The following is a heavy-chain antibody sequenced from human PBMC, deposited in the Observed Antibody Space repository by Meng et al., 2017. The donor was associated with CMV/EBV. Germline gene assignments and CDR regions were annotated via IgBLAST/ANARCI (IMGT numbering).Heavy chain of an antibody. Sequence: GYTFTSYGNSWVRQAPGQGLEWMGWISAYNGNTNYAQKLQGRVTMTTDTSTSTAYMELRSLRSDDTAVYYCARPNYYDSSGYYPPDYWGQGTLVTVSS. CDR2: ISAYNGNT. J-gene: IGHJ4*02. D-gene: IGHD3-22*01. CDR3: ARPNYYDSSGYYPPDY. V-gene: IGHV1-18*01. CDR1: GYTFTSYG.